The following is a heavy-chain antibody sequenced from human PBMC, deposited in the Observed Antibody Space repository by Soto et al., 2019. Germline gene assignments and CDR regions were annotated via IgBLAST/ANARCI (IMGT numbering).Heavy chain of an antibody. CDR3: ASSGPRANYYGSGSYCNRAHYYYYYMDV. CDR2: IYSGGST. J-gene: IGHJ6*03. CDR1: GFTVSSNY. V-gene: IGHV3-53*04. D-gene: IGHD3-10*01. Sequence: GGSLRLSCAASGFTVSSNYMSWVRQAPGKGLEWFSVIYSGGSTYYADSVKGRFTISRHNSKNTLYLQMNSLRAEDTAVYYCASSGPRANYYGSGSYCNRAHYYYYYMDVWGKGTTVTVSS.